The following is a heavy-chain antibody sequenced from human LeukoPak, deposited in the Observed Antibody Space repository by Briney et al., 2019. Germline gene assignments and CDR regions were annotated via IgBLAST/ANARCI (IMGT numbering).Heavy chain of an antibody. CDR2: ISYDGSNK. CDR3: AKGYGSGSYYGPTPHPPFDY. D-gene: IGHD3-10*01. CDR1: EFTFSSYG. J-gene: IGHJ4*02. V-gene: IGHV3-30*18. Sequence: GGSLRLSCAASEFTFSSYGMHWVRQAPGKGLEWVAVISYDGSNKYYADSVKGRFIISRDNSKNTLYLQMNSLRAEDTAVYYCAKGYGSGSYYGPTPHPPFDYWGQGTLVTVSS.